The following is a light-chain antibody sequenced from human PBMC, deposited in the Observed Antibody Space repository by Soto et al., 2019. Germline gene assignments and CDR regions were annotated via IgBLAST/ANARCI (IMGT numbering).Light chain of an antibody. CDR2: AAS. Sequence: LSASVGDRVTITCRASQGIRNELGWYQQKPGKAPKLLIYAASSLQSGVPSRFRGSGSGTNFSLTISSLQPEDFATYYCLQDFKYPWTFGQGTKVDIK. J-gene: IGKJ1*01. CDR1: QGIRNE. CDR3: LQDFKYPWT. V-gene: IGKV1-6*01.